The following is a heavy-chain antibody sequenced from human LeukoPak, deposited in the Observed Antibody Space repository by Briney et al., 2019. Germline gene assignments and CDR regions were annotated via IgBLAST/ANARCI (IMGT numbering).Heavy chain of an antibody. J-gene: IGHJ6*02. CDR2: IYYSGST. CDR1: GGSISSYY. D-gene: IGHD5-18*01. Sequence: PSETLSLTCTASGGSISSYYWSWIRQPPGKGLEWVGYIYYSGSTNYNPSLKSRVTISVDTSNNQFSLKLSSVTAADTAVYYCAGCSGYSYGYYYYYGMDVWGQGTTVTVSS. V-gene: IGHV4-59*01. CDR3: AGCSGYSYGYYYYYGMDV.